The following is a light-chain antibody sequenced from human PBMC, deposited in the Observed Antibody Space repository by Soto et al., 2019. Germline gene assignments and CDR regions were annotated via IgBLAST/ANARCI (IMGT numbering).Light chain of an antibody. CDR3: AAWDDSLYGTF. Sequence: QSVLTQPPSVSGTPGQRVIISCSGSNSNIGSNAVHWYQQLPGAAPKLLIDDDNQRPSGVPDRFSGSKSGTSASLAISGLRSEDEADYYCAAWDDSLYGTFFGTGTKLTVL. CDR2: DDN. J-gene: IGLJ1*01. V-gene: IGLV1-44*01. CDR1: NSNIGSNA.